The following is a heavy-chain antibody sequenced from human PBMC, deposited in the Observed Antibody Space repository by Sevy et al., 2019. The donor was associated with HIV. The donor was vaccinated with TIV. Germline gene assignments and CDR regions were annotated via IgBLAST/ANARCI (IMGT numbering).Heavy chain of an antibody. D-gene: IGHD3-16*01. V-gene: IGHV4-34*01. J-gene: IGHJ6*02. CDR1: GGSFSGYY. CDR2: INHRVST. Sequence: SETLSLTCAVYGGSFSGYYWSSIRQPPAKGLEWIGEINHRVSTNYNPSLKSRVTISVDTSKNQFSLKLSSVTAADTAVYYCARNDYVWEGGYYYGMDVWGQGTTVTVSS. CDR3: ARNDYVWEGGYYYGMDV.